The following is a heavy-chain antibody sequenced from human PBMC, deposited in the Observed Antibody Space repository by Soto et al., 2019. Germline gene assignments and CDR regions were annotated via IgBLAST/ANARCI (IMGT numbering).Heavy chain of an antibody. D-gene: IGHD3-3*01. V-gene: IGHV3-48*02. Sequence: EVQLVESGGGLVQPGGSLRLSCAASGFTFSNYSMNWVRQAPGKGLEWVSYISSSSSTIYYADSVKGRFTISRDNAKNSLYLQMNSQRDEDTAVYYCAREGVFCSGYTFDYWGQGTLVTVSS. CDR2: ISSSSSTI. J-gene: IGHJ4*02. CDR1: GFTFSNYS. CDR3: AREGVFCSGYTFDY.